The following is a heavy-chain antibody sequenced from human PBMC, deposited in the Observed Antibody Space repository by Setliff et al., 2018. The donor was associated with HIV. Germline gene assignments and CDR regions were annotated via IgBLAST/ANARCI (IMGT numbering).Heavy chain of an antibody. V-gene: IGHV4-34*01. CDR1: GGSFSGYY. CDR2: INHSGNT. CDR3: ARGPSGSFYRRLDY. J-gene: IGHJ4*02. Sequence: PSETLSLTCAVYGGSFSGYYWTWIRQPPGKDLEWIGEINHSGNTTYNPSLKTRVTISVDTSKNQFSLNLRSVTAADTAVYYCARGPSGSFYRRLDYWGQGTLVTVSS. D-gene: IGHD1-26*01.